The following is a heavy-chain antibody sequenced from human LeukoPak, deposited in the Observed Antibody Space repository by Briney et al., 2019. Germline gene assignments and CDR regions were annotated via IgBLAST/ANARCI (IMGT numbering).Heavy chain of an antibody. D-gene: IGHD2-2*02. CDR3: AKARTDCSSTSCYIDY. J-gene: IGHJ4*02. CDR2: ISGSAGTT. CDR1: GFTFSSYA. Sequence: PGGSLSLSCAASGFTFSSYAMSWVRQAPGKGLEWVSGISGSAGTTYYADSVKGRFTISRDNSKNTLFQQRNSLRAEDTAVYYCAKARTDCSSTSCYIDYWGQGTLLTVSS. V-gene: IGHV3-23*01.